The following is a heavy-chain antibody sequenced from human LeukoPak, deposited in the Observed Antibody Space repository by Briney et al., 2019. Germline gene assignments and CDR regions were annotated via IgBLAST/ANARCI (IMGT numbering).Heavy chain of an antibody. D-gene: IGHD3-10*01. J-gene: IGHJ4*02. CDR1: GFTFSSYA. Sequence: GGSLRLSCAASGFTFSSYAMTWVRQAPGKGLEWVSASSDNCDGTYYADSVKGRFNSSRDNSKNTLYLQMNSLRAEDTAVYYCAKERESTGYFDYWGQGTLATVSS. V-gene: IGHV3-23*01. CDR3: AKERESTGYFDY. CDR2: SSDNCDGT.